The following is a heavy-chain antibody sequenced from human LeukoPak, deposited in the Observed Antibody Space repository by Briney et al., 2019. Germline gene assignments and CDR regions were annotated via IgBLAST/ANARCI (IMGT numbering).Heavy chain of an antibody. D-gene: IGHD2-2*01. CDR3: ASEYTSAPPYYMDV. Sequence: SETLSLTCADSGDSISKNTYYWGWIRQPPGKGLEWIGNIYYSGNNHYNPSLKSRVTISLDTSKNQFSLRLNSVTAADTAVYYCASEYTSAPPYYMDVWGKGTTVTVSS. V-gene: IGHV4-39*07. J-gene: IGHJ6*03. CDR1: GDSISKNTYY. CDR2: IYYSGNN.